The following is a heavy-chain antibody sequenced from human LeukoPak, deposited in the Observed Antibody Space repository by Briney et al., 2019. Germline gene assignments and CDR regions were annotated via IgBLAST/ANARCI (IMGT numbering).Heavy chain of an antibody. D-gene: IGHD3-10*01. CDR2: INPNSGGT. V-gene: IGHV1-2*04. CDR3: ARGPPLRAYYFDY. J-gene: IGHJ4*02. Sequence: ASVTVSRKASGYAFTGYYMHWVRQAPGQGLEWMGWINPNSGGTNYAQKFQGWVTMTRDTSISTAYMELSRLRSDDTAVYYCARGPPLRAYYFDYWGQGTLVTVSS. CDR1: GYAFTGYY.